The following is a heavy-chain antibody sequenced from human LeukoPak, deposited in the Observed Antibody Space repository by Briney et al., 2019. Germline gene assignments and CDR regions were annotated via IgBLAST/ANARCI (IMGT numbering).Heavy chain of an antibody. Sequence: PSETLSLTCTVSDSSISSYYWSWIRQPPGKGLQWIGEINHSGSTNYNPSLKSRVTISVDTSKNQFSLKLSSVTAADTAVYYCATLYGSGSYYPSDYWGQGILVTVSS. V-gene: IGHV4-59*12. J-gene: IGHJ4*02. CDR2: INHSGST. CDR1: DSSISSYY. D-gene: IGHD3-10*01. CDR3: ATLYGSGSYYPSDY.